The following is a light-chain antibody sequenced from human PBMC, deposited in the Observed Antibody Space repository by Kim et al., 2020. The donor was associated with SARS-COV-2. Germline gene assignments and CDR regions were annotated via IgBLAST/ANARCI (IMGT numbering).Light chain of an antibody. V-gene: IGKV3-15*01. Sequence: VSPGERAPVSCRASQSVSSNLAWYQQKPGQAPRLLIYDASTRVTGIPARFSGSGSGTEFTLTISSPQSEDFAVYYCQQYDKWPPYTFGQGTKLEI. CDR1: QSVSSN. J-gene: IGKJ2*01. CDR3: QQYDKWPPYT. CDR2: DAS.